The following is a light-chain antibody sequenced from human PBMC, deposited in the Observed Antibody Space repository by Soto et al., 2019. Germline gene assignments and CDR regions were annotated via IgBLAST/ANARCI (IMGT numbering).Light chain of an antibody. V-gene: IGLV2-14*01. J-gene: IGLJ1*01. Sequence: ALTQPASLFGSPGQSIPISCTGTSSDVGGYNYVSWYQQHPGKAPKLMIYDVSNRPSGVSNRFSGSKSGNTASLTISGLQAEDEADYYCTSYTGSSTHVFGTGTKVTVL. CDR2: DVS. CDR3: TSYTGSSTHV. CDR1: SSDVGGYNY.